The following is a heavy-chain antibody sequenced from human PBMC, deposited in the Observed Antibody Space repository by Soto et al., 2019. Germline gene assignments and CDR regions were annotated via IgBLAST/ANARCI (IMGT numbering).Heavy chain of an antibody. CDR1: GFSVSTRGVG. Sequence: QITLKESGPTLVKPTQTLTLTSSFSGFSVSTRGVGVDWIRQPPGKALEWLALIYWDDDRRYSPSLKSRLTITKDTSKNQVVLTMTNMDPVDTATYYCARSLWFGELLWGQGTLVTVSS. D-gene: IGHD3-10*01. V-gene: IGHV2-5*02. CDR3: ARSLWFGELL. J-gene: IGHJ4*02. CDR2: IYWDDDR.